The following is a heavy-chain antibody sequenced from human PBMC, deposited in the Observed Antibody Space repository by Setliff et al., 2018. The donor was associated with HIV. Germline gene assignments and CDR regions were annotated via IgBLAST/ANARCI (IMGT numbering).Heavy chain of an antibody. CDR3: AKDRDSSGYWAGNAFDI. D-gene: IGHD3-22*01. CDR2: ISWNSGSI. J-gene: IGHJ3*02. Sequence: PGGSLRLSCAASGFTFDDNAMHWVRQAPGKGLEWVSGISWNSGSIGYADSVKGRFTISRDNTKNSLYLQMNSLRTEDMALYYCAKDRDSSGYWAGNAFDIWGQGTMVTVSS. CDR1: GFTFDDNA. V-gene: IGHV3-9*03.